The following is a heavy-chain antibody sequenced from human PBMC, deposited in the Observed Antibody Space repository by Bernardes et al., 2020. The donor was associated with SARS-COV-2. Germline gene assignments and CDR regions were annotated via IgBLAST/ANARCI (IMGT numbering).Heavy chain of an antibody. J-gene: IGHJ6*02. CDR3: SSRHSSFTFYGLDV. D-gene: IGHD6-19*01. CDR2: IDPKSGGT. CDR1: GYTFTAFY. V-gene: IGHV1-2*02. Sequence: ASVKVSCKTSGYTFTAFYIHWLRQAPGQRLEWMGWIDPKSGGTNYEQKFQGRVTMTRDASSSTVYMELNWLRVDDTAMYYCSSRHSSFTFYGLDVWGQGTTVIVSS.